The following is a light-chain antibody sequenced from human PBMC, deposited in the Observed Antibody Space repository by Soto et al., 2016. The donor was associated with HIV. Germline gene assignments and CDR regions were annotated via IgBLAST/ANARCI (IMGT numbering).Light chain of an antibody. CDR1: QAINSR. CDR2: AAS. J-gene: IGKJ4*01. Sequence: DIQMTQSPSSVSASVGDRVTITCRASQAINSRLAWYQQKPGKAPKLLISAASTLESGVPSRFSGSGSGTDFTLTISCLQSEDFATYYCQQYYSNAALSFGGGTKVEIK. CDR3: QQYYSNAALS. V-gene: IGKV1-12*01.